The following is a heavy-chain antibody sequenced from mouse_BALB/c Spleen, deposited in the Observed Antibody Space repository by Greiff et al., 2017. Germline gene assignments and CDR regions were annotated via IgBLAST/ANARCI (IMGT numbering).Heavy chain of an antibody. D-gene: IGHD1-1*01. CDR2: IWSGGST. CDR1: GFSLTSYG. Sequence: VQLQQSGPGLVQPSQCLSISCTASGFSLTSYGVHWVRQSPGKGLEWLGVIWSGGSTDYNAAFIYRLSISTDNTKSQVSFKMNSLQANDTAIYYCARNYSGSGWYFDVWGEGTPVTVSS. CDR3: ARNYSGSGWYFDV. J-gene: IGHJ1*01. V-gene: IGHV2-2*02.